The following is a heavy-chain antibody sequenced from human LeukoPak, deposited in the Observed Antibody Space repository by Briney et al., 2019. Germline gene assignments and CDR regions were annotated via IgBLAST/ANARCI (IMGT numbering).Heavy chain of an antibody. CDR1: GYTFTGYY. CDR2: INPNSGGT. Sequence: ASVKVSCKASGYTFTGYYMHWVRQAPGQGLEWMGWINPNSGGTNYAQKFQGRVTMTRDTSISTAYMELSRLRSDDTAVYYCARDLRRLVVVAATIGYWGQGTLVTVSS. CDR3: ARDLRRLVVVAATIGY. J-gene: IGHJ4*02. D-gene: IGHD2-15*01. V-gene: IGHV1-2*02.